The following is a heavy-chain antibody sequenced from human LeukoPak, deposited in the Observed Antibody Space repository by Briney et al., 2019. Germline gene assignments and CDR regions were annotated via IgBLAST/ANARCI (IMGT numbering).Heavy chain of an antibody. CDR3: ARDSKGYSSSILEDAFDI. D-gene: IGHD6-6*01. J-gene: IGHJ3*02. CDR2: IIPIFGTA. V-gene: IGHV1-69*05. Sequence: GASVTVSCKASGGTFSSYAISWVRQAPGQGLEWMGGIIPIFGTANYAQKFQGRVTITTDESTSTAYMELSSLRSEDTAVYYCARDSKGYSSSILEDAFDIWGQGTMVTVSS. CDR1: GGTFSSYA.